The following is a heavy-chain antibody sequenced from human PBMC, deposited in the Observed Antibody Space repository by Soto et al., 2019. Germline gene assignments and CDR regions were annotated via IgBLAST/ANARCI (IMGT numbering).Heavy chain of an antibody. CDR2: IYSGGST. CDR1: GFTVSSNY. CDR3: ARDGYNIFDY. D-gene: IGHD5-12*01. Sequence: EVQLVESGGGLIQPGGSLRLSCAASGFTVSSNYMSWVRQAPGKGLEWVSVIYSGGSTYYADSVKGRFTISRDNSKNTLXXXXXXXRAEDTAVYYCARDGYNIFDYWGQGTLVTVSS. V-gene: IGHV3-53*01. J-gene: IGHJ4*02.